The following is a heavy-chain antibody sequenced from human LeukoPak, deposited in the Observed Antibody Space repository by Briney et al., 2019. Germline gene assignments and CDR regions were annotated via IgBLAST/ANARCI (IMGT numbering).Heavy chain of an antibody. Sequence: GGSLRLSCAASGFTFSGYQFSWVRQAPGKGLEWVAYIGSNDTPIYYADPIKGRFTISRDNAKSSLYLQLNSLRAEDTAVYYCAREQVGQPMDHWGQGTLVIVSS. CDR3: AREQVGQPMDH. D-gene: IGHD3/OR15-3a*01. V-gene: IGHV3-48*03. CDR1: GFTFSGYQ. J-gene: IGHJ4*02. CDR2: IGSNDTPI.